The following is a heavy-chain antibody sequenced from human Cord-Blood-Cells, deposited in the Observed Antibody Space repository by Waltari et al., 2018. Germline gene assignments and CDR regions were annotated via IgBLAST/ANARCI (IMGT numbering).Heavy chain of an antibody. CDR2: IIPCLGIA. CDR1: VGTFSSYA. CDR3: ARGPEDGYYYYMDV. V-gene: IGHV1-69*09. Sequence: VQLVQSGAEVKKPGSSVKVSCKASVGTFSSYAISWVRQAPGQGLEWMRRIIPCLGIANYAQKFQGRVTITADKSTSTAYMELSSLRSEDTAVYYCARGPEDGYYYYMDVWGKGTTVTVSS. J-gene: IGHJ6*03.